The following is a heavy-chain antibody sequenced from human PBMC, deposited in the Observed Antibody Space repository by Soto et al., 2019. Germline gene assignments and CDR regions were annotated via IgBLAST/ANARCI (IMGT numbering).Heavy chain of an antibody. V-gene: IGHV1-69*01. CDR1: GGTFSSYA. CDR2: IIPIFGTA. CDR3: ATDEYCTNGVCPLDY. Sequence: QVQLAQSGAEVKKPGSSVKVSCKASGGTFSSYAISWVRQAPGQGLEWMGGIIPIFGTANYAQKFQGRVTITADESTSTAYMELSRLRSEDTAVYYCATDEYCTNGVCPLDYWGQGTLVTVSS. D-gene: IGHD2-8*01. J-gene: IGHJ4*02.